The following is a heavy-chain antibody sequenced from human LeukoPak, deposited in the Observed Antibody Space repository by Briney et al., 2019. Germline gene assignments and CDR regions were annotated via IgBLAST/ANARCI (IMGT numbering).Heavy chain of an antibody. J-gene: IGHJ4*02. V-gene: IGHV1-69*05. CDR2: IIPIFGTA. Sequence: SVKVSCKASGGTFSSYAISRVRQAPGQGLEWMGRIIPIFGTANYAQKFQGRVTITTDESTSTAYMELSSLRSEDTAVYYCARARGGGIYDILTDDYWGQGTLVTVSS. CDR3: ARARGGGIYDILTDDY. D-gene: IGHD3-9*01. CDR1: GGTFSSYA.